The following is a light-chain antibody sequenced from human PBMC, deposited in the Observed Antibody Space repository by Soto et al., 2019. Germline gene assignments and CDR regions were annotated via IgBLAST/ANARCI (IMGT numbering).Light chain of an antibody. CDR2: GNS. J-gene: IGLJ7*01. CDR3: QSYDSSLSGAV. CDR1: SSNIGAGYD. Sequence: QSVLTQPPSVSGAPGQRVTIFCTGSSSNIGAGYDVHWYQQLPGTAPKHLIYGNSNRPSGVPDRFSGSKSGTSASLAITGLQAEDEADYYCQSYDSSLSGAVFGGGTQLTVL. V-gene: IGLV1-40*01.